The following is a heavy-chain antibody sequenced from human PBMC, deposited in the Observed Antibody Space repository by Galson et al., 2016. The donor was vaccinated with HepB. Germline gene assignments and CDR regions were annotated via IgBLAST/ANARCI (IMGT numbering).Heavy chain of an antibody. Sequence: SETLSLTCTVSGGSISSDTHYWGWIRQPPGKGLEWIGSFAYSGGTFYNPSLQSRITISVDTSTNRFSLKLGSVTAADTAVYYCSRRTGSYSTQYFRHWGQGTLVTVSS. J-gene: IGHJ1*01. CDR2: FAYSGGT. V-gene: IGHV4-39*01. CDR3: SRRTGSYSTQYFRH. D-gene: IGHD1-26*01. CDR1: GGSISSDTHY.